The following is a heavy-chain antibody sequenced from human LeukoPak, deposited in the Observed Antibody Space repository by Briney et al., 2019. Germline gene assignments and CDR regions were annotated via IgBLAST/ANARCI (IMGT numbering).Heavy chain of an antibody. J-gene: IGHJ5*02. V-gene: IGHV4-39*01. D-gene: IGHD3-10*01. CDR2: IYYSGTT. CDR1: GGSISGPNHD. CDR3: ARSLGANTWVGNWFDP. Sequence: PSETLSLTCSVSGGSISGPNHDWAWIRQPPGQGLGWIGSIYYSGTTYYNLSLKSRVTLSVDTSQNQFSPKLSSVTAADTAIYFCARSLGANTWVGNWFDPWGQGTLVTVSP.